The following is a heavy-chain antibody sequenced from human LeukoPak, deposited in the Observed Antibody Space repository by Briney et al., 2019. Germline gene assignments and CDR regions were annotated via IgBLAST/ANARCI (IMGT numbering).Heavy chain of an antibody. J-gene: IGHJ4*02. D-gene: IGHD5-24*01. Sequence: PSETLSLTCAVYGGSFSGYYWSWIRQPPGKGLEWIGEINHSGSTNYNPSLKSRVTISVDTSKNQFSLKLSSVTAADTAVYYCARDMPGGYNWYFDHWGQGTLVTVSS. V-gene: IGHV4-34*01. CDR3: ARDMPGGYNWYFDH. CDR1: GGSFSGYY. CDR2: INHSGST.